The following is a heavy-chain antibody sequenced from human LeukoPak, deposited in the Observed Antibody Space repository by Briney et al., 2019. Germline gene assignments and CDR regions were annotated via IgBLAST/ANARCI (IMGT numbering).Heavy chain of an antibody. CDR1: GYTFTSYY. CDR3: ARGQRELRWYY. CDR2: INPSGGST. V-gene: IGHV1-46*01. D-gene: IGHD4-23*01. Sequence: ASVKVSCKASGYTFTSYYMHWVRQAPGQGLEWMGIINPSGGSTSYAQKFQGRVTMTRDMSTSTVYMELSSLRSDDTAVYYCARGQRELRWYYWGQGTLVTVSS. J-gene: IGHJ4*02.